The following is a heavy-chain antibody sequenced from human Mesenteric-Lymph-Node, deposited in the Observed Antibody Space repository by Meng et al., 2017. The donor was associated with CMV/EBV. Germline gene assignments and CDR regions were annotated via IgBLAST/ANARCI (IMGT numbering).Heavy chain of an antibody. Sequence: SETLSLTCTVAGGSTSSSSYYWGWLRQPPGRGLEWIGRMDDGGTTYYNPSLKSRVTISEDTSKNQFSLTLSSVTAADTCVYFCARGAEYQLPRPFDYWGQGTLVTVSS. CDR3: ARGAEYQLPRPFDY. V-gene: IGHV4-39*01. CDR2: MDDGGTT. CDR1: GGSTSSSSYY. J-gene: IGHJ4*02. D-gene: IGHD2-2*01.